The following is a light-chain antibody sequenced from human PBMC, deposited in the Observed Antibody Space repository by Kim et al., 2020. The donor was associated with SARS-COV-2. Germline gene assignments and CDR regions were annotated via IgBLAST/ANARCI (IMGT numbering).Light chain of an antibody. CDR3: QQYDDWPPLT. Sequence: EIVMTQSPATLSVSPGETATLSCRASQSVSSNVAWYQQKPGQAPRLLIYGASTRATGIPARFSGSGSGTDFTLTISSLQSEDLAVYHCQQYDDWPPLTFGQGTKVEIK. CDR2: GAS. J-gene: IGKJ1*01. CDR1: QSVSSN. V-gene: IGKV3-15*01.